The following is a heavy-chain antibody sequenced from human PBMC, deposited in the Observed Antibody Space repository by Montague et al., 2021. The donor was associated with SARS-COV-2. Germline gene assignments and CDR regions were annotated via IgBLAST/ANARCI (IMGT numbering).Heavy chain of an antibody. J-gene: IGHJ3*02. Sequence: SVKVSCKASGYIFSSYSISWVRRAPGQGLEWMGWISTYDYKTNYAQMVQGRVTVTTDTSTSTVYMELRSLRSDDTAVYYCARDWYCRGGRCHNTSDIWGQGTLVTVSS. CDR1: GYIFSSYS. CDR2: ISTYDYKT. V-gene: IGHV1-18*01. D-gene: IGHD2-15*01. CDR3: ARDWYCRGGRCHNTSDI.